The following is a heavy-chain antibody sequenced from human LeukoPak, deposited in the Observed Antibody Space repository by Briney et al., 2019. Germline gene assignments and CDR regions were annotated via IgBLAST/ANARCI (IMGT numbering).Heavy chain of an antibody. V-gene: IGHV3-33*01. J-gene: IGHJ6*02. CDR3: ARDRRVAVAGIYGMDV. Sequence: PGRSLRLSCAASGFTFSSYGMHRVRQAPGKGLEWVAVIWYDGSNKYYADSVKGRFTISRDNSKNTPYLQMNSLRAEDTAVYYCARDRRVAVAGIYGMDVWGQGTTVTVSS. CDR1: GFTFSSYG. CDR2: IWYDGSNK. D-gene: IGHD6-19*01.